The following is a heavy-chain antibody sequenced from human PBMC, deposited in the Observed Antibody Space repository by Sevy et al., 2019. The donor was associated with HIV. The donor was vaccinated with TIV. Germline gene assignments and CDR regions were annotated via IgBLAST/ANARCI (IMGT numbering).Heavy chain of an antibody. J-gene: IGHJ4*02. CDR1: GGSISGYY. CDR2: ISYSGST. D-gene: IGHD1-20*01. V-gene: IGHV4-59*01. Sequence: SETLSLTCTVSGGSISGYYWSWIRQPPGKGLEWIGYISYSGSTNYNPSLKSRVTISVDKSKNEFSLKLGSVTAADTAVYYCARSRVITGTFDYWGQGTLVTVSS. CDR3: ARSRVITGTFDY.